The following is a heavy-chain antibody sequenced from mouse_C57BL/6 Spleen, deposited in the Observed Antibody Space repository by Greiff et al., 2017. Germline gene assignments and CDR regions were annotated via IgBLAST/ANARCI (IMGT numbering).Heavy chain of an antibody. CDR3: AIRDYSNYVVSMDY. CDR1: GYTFTDYN. Sequence: EVQLQQSGPELVKPGASVKIPCKASGYTFTDYNMDWVKQSPGKSLEWIGDINPNNGGTIYNQKFKGKATLTVDKSSSTAYMELRSLTSEDTAVYYCAIRDYSNYVVSMDYWGQGTSVTVSS. CDR2: INPNNGGT. V-gene: IGHV1-18*01. J-gene: IGHJ4*01. D-gene: IGHD2-5*01.